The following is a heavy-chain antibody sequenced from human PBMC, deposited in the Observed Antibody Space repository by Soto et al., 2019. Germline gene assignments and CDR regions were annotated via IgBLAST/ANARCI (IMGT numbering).Heavy chain of an antibody. Sequence: EVQLVESGGDLVQPGGSLRLSCAASGFTISSNYMSWVRQAPGKGLEWVSVIYRDGTTYYADSVKGRFTISRHNSKNTGYLQMNSLRAEDTALYYCARDLRLVGFGEYDLWGRGTLVTVSS. J-gene: IGHJ2*01. V-gene: IGHV3-53*04. CDR3: ARDLRLVGFGEYDL. D-gene: IGHD3-10*01. CDR1: GFTISSNY. CDR2: IYRDGTT.